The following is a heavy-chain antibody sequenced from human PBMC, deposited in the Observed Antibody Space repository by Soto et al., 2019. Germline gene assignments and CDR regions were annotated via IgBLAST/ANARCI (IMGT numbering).Heavy chain of an antibody. Sequence: GGSLRLSCAASGFSFSTYGMHWVRQAPGKGLEWVSGISWNSGSIGYADSVKGRFTISRDNAKNSPYLQMNSLRAEDTALYYCAKGGLEWEHAPKGAFDIWGQGTMVTVSS. CDR3: AKGGLEWEHAPKGAFDI. D-gene: IGHD1-26*01. J-gene: IGHJ3*02. CDR1: GFSFSTYG. V-gene: IGHV3-9*01. CDR2: ISWNSGSI.